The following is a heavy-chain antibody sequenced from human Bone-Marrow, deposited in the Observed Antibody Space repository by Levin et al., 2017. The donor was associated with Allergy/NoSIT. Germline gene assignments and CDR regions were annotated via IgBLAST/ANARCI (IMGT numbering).Heavy chain of an antibody. CDR3: AKDEGYRGFDYFEY. Sequence: SLLLSFSSSAFLFFPSGLHWVRQAPGKGLEWVAHISFDGSDKFYTDSVKDRFTISRANSNNMLYLQMNSLRAEDTAVYYCAKDEGYRGFDYFEYWGQGTLVTVAS. J-gene: IGHJ4*02. D-gene: IGHD5-12*01. V-gene: IGHV3-30*18. CDR1: AFLFFPSG. CDR2: ISFDGSDK.